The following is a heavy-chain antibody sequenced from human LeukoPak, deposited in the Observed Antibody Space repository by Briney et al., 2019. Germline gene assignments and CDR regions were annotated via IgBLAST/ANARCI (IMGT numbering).Heavy chain of an antibody. CDR2: MSYDGSNK. CDR3: AKDRAKAFDI. CDR1: GFTFSSYG. J-gene: IGHJ3*02. Sequence: GGSLRLSCAASGFTFSSYGMHWVRQAPGKGLEWVAVMSYDGSNKYYADSVKGRFTISRDNSKNTLYLQMNSLRAEDTAVYYCAKDRAKAFDIWGQGTMVTVSS. V-gene: IGHV3-30*18.